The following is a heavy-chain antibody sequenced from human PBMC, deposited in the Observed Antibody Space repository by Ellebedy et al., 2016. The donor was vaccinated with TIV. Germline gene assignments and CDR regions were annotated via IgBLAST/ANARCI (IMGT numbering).Heavy chain of an antibody. Sequence: SETLSLTXTVPGGSISSSSYYWGWIRQPPGKGLEWIGSIYYSGSTYYNPSLKSRVTISVDTSKNQFSLKLSSVTAADTAVYYCARQVAGTWDYWGQGTLVTVSS. CDR3: ARQVAGTWDY. CDR2: IYYSGST. V-gene: IGHV4-39*01. CDR1: GGSISSSSYY. D-gene: IGHD6-19*01. J-gene: IGHJ4*02.